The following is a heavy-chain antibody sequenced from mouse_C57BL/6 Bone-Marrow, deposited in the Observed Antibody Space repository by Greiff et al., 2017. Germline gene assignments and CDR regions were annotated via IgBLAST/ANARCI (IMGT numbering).Heavy chain of an antibody. CDR1: GYTFTSYW. Sequence: QFHVKQPGAELVKPGASVKLSCKASGYTFTSYWMQWVKQRPGQGLEWIGEIDPSDSYTNYNQKLQGKATLTVYTSSSTAYMQLSSLTSEDSAVYYCALYYGNYWGQGTTLTVSS. CDR3: ALYYGNY. CDR2: IDPSDSYT. V-gene: IGHV1-50*01. J-gene: IGHJ2*01. D-gene: IGHD2-1*01.